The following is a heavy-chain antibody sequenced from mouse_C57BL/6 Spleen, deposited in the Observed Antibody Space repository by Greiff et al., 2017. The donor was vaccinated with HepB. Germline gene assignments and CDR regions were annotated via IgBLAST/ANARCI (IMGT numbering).Heavy chain of an antibody. D-gene: IGHD2-10*02. V-gene: IGHV1-64*01. CDR1: GYTFTSYW. J-gene: IGHJ2*01. CDR2: IHPNSGST. CDR3: ARRYDNGWYFDY. Sequence: QVQLQQPGAELVKPGASVKLSCKASGYTFTSYWMHWVKQRPGQGLEWIGMIHPNSGSTNYNEKFKSKATLTVDKSSSTAYMQLSSLTSEDSAVYYCARRYDNGWYFDYWGQGTTLTVSS.